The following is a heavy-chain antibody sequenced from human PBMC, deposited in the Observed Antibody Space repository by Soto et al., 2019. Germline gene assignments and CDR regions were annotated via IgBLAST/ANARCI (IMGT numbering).Heavy chain of an antibody. V-gene: IGHV1-2*02. CDR3: ARDISPPITIFGVVTQYFQH. D-gene: IGHD3-3*01. J-gene: IGHJ1*01. CDR2: INPNSGGA. Sequence: ASVKVSCKASGYTFTGYYMHWVRQAPGQGLEWMGWINPNSGGANYAQKFQGRVTMTRDTSISTAYMELSRLRSDDTAVYYCARDISPPITIFGVVTQYFQHWGQGTLVTRLL. CDR1: GYTFTGYY.